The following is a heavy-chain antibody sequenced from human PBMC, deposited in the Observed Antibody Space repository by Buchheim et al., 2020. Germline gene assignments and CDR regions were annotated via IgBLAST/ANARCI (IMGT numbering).Heavy chain of an antibody. D-gene: IGHD3-3*01. J-gene: IGHJ4*02. V-gene: IGHV4-61*02. CDR3: ARAIDFWSGYYLDF. CDR1: GASISSGSYY. Sequence: QVQLQESGPGLVKPSQTLSLTCPVFGASISSGSYYWSWIRQPAGKGLEWLGRIHTSGSTNCNPSLKSRVTISVDTSKNPFSLKLTSVTAADTAVYFCARAIDFWSGYYLDFWGRGTL. CDR2: IHTSGST.